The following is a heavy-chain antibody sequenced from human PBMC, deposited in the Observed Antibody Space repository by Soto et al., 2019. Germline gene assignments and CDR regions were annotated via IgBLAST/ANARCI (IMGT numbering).Heavy chain of an antibody. J-gene: IGHJ6*02. CDR1: GFTFGDYA. CDR2: IRSKAYGGTT. D-gene: IGHD2-15*01. Sequence: LRLSCTASGFTFGDYAMSWVRQAPGKGLEWVGFIRSKAYGGTTEYAASVKGRFTISRDDSKSIAYLQMNSLKTEDTAVYYCTRDRSGPNIIVVVVAAISDGFYYGMDVWGQGTTVTVSS. V-gene: IGHV3-49*04. CDR3: TRDRSGPNIIVVVVAAISDGFYYGMDV.